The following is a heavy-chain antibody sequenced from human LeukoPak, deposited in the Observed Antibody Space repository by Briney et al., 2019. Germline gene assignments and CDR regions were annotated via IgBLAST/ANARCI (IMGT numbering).Heavy chain of an antibody. V-gene: IGHV3-66*01. J-gene: IGHJ4*02. CDR1: GFTVSSNY. CDR3: ARVAVDTAMAIDY. D-gene: IGHD5-18*01. CDR2: IYSGGST. Sequence: GGSLRLSCAASGFTVSSNYMSWVRQAPGKGLEWVSVIYSGGSTYYADSVKGRFTISRDNSKNTLYLQMNSLRAEDTAVYYCARVAVDTAMAIDYWGQGTLVTVSS.